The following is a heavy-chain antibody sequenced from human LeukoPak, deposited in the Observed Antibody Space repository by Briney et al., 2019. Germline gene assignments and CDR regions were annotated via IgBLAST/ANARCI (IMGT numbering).Heavy chain of an antibody. CDR3: ARDRGYSGYESEYNWSDP. Sequence: VPVTVSNKASGYTFNSYYMHWFRQAPGQGLEWMGVINPSGGSPSYARKFQGRVIMTRDTSTRTVYMELSSLRSEDTAVYYCARDRGYSGYESEYNWSDPWGEGTLVTVSS. CDR1: GYTFNSYY. V-gene: IGHV1-46*02. D-gene: IGHD5-12*01. CDR2: INPSGGSP. J-gene: IGHJ5*02.